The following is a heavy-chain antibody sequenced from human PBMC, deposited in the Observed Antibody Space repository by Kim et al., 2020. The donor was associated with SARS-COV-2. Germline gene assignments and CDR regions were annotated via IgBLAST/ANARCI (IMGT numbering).Heavy chain of an antibody. Sequence: GGSLRLSCAASGFTFSNSWMSWVRQAPGKGLEWVGRIKSKTDGGTTDYAAPVKDRFTISRDDSKNTLYLQMKSLKTEDTDVYECTTGYYDFWSGYWASDYWGPGTLVTVSS. J-gene: IGHJ4*02. CDR3: TTGYYDFWSGYWASDY. CDR2: IKSKTDGGTT. V-gene: IGHV3-15*01. D-gene: IGHD3-3*01. CDR1: GFTFSNSW.